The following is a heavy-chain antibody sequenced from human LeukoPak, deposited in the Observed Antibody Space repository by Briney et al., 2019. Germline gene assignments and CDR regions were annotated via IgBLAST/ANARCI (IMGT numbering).Heavy chain of an antibody. J-gene: IGHJ6*02. CDR3: ARVRTYYDFWSGYYGIYYYGMDV. Sequence: PSETLSLTCAVYGGSFSGYYWSWIRAPPGEGLEWSGEINLRGSAAHNPSLKSRVAIPVDTSTHRFSLKLSSVTAAATAVYYCARVRTYYDFWSGYYGIYYYGMDVWGQGTTVTVSS. V-gene: IGHV4-34*01. D-gene: IGHD3-3*01. CDR2: INLRGSA. CDR1: GGSFSGYY.